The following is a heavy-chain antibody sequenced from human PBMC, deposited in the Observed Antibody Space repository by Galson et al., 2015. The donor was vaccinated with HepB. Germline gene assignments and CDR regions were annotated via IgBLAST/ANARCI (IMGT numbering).Heavy chain of an antibody. D-gene: IGHD6-6*01. CDR1: GDSVSRGSYY. CDR2: IYASGST. V-gene: IGHV4-61*02. J-gene: IGHJ4*02. Sequence: TLSLTCTVSGDSVSRGSYYWSWIRRPAGKGLEWIGRIYASGSTTYNPSLKSRVAMSVDTSKNQFFLQLYSVTAADTAVYYCARERFEYISTPEYCDYWGQGTLVTVSS. CDR3: ARERFEYISTPEYCDY.